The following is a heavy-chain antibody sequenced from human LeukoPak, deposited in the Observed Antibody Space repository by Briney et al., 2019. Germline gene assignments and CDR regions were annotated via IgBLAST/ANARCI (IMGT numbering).Heavy chain of an antibody. CDR2: IIPLLGIV. J-gene: IGHJ6*02. CDR3: ARVVVVAAGMDV. V-gene: IGHV1-69*04. CDR1: GDTFSTSG. D-gene: IGHD2-15*01. Sequence: ASVKVSCKASGDTFSTSGISWLRQAPGQGLEWMGRIIPLLGIVNYAQKFQGRVTITADKSTSTAYMELSSLRSEDTAVYYCARVVVVAAGMDVWGQGTTVTVSS.